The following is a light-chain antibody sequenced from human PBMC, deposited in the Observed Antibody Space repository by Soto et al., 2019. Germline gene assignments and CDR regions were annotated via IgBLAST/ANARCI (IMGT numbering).Light chain of an antibody. Sequence: QSVLPQPASVSGSPGQSITLSCTGTSSDVGGYNYVSWYQQHPGKAPKFMIYDVTNRPSGVSNRFSGSKSGNTASLTISGLQAEDEADYYCSSYTSSSTVVFGGGTQLTVL. V-gene: IGLV2-14*01. CDR3: SSYTSSSTVV. CDR2: DVT. J-gene: IGLJ2*01. CDR1: SSDVGGYNY.